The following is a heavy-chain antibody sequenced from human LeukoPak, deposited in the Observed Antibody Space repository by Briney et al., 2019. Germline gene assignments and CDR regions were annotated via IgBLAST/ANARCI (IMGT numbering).Heavy chain of an antibody. V-gene: IGHV4-39*07. Sequence: SETLSLTCTVFGGSISSSSYYWGWIRQPPGKGLEWIGSIYYSGSTYYNPSLKSRVTISVDTSKNQFSLKLSSVTAADTAVYYCARTQENYYDSSGYPLYYFDYWGQGTLVTVSS. CDR1: GGSISSSSYY. D-gene: IGHD3-22*01. J-gene: IGHJ4*02. CDR2: IYYSGST. CDR3: ARTQENYYDSSGYPLYYFDY.